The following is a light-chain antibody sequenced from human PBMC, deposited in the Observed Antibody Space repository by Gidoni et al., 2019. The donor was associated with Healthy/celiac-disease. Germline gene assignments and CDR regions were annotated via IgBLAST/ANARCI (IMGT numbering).Light chain of an antibody. V-gene: IGLV3-1*01. CDR3: QAWDSSTHYV. J-gene: IGLJ1*01. CDR1: KLGDKY. Sequence: SYELTQPPSVSVSPGQTASITCSGDKLGDKYACWYQQKPGQSPVLVIYQVSKRPSGIPERFSGSNSGNTATLTISGTQAMDEADYYCQAWDSSTHYVFGTGTKVTVL. CDR2: QVS.